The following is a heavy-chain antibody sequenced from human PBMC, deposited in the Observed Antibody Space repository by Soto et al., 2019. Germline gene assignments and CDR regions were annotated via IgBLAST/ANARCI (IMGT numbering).Heavy chain of an antibody. Sequence: GGSLRLSCAASGFTFSSYSMNWVRQAPGKGLEWVSSISSSSSYIYYADSVKGRFTISRDNAKNSLYLQMNSLRAEDTAVYYCARDPRDEWLPTSDAFDIWGQGTMVTVSS. V-gene: IGHV3-21*01. CDR2: ISSSSSYI. J-gene: IGHJ3*02. D-gene: IGHD3-3*01. CDR1: GFTFSSYS. CDR3: ARDPRDEWLPTSDAFDI.